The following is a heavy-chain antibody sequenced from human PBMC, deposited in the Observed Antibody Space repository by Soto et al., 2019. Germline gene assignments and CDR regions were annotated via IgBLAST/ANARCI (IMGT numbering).Heavy chain of an antibody. Sequence: QVQLQESGPGLVKPSETLSLTCSVSGTSLRIYSWTWVRQPPGKGLEWIGDMFYSGGTNYNPSLKSRINMSLDTSKNQFSLRLSSVAAADTAVYFCAGSRSRRVIVDYWGQGTLVTVSS. CDR1: GTSLRIYS. CDR2: MFYSGGT. J-gene: IGHJ4*02. D-gene: IGHD2-15*01. CDR3: AGSRSRRVIVDY. V-gene: IGHV4-59*13.